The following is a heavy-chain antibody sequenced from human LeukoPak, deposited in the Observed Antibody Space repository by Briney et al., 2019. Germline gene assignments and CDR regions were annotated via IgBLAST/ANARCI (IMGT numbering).Heavy chain of an antibody. J-gene: IGHJ4*02. CDR3: ARTGYYDSSGYYYFDY. D-gene: IGHD3-22*01. CDR2: IYYSGST. V-gene: IGHV4-31*03. Sequence: PSQTLSLTCTVSGGSISSGGYYWSWIRQHPGKGLEWIGYIYYSGSTYYNPSLKSRVTISVDTSKNRFSLKLSSVTAADTAVYYCARTGYYDSSGYYYFDYWGQGTLVTVSS. CDR1: GGSISSGGYY.